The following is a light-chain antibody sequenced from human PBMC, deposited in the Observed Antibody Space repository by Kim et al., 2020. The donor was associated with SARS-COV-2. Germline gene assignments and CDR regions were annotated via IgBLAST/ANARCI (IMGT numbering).Light chain of an antibody. CDR2: GAT. CDR1: HSVSSN. CDR3: QENNTWRT. J-gene: IGKJ1*01. V-gene: IGKV3-15*01. Sequence: SVYPATRATSSSRPSHSVSSNLAWHQHKPGPGPSLLIAGATTRATAITARCSGSGSGIEFTITISSLQYEDFAVYYWQENNTWRTFGQGTKVEIK.